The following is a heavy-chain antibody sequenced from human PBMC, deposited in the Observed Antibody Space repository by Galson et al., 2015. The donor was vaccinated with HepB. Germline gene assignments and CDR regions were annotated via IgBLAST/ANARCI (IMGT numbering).Heavy chain of an antibody. D-gene: IGHD3-16*01. CDR2: IYSGTST. J-gene: IGHJ6*02. V-gene: IGHV3-53*04. CDR1: GFTVSSNY. Sequence: SLRLSCAASGFTVSSNYMSWVRQAPGKGLEWVSIIYSGTSTYYADSVRGRFTISRHNFKNTLYLQMNSLRAEDTAVYYCASEGLLWGWQGFSFYYYGLDVWGQGTTVIVSS. CDR3: ASEGLLWGWQGFSFYYYGLDV.